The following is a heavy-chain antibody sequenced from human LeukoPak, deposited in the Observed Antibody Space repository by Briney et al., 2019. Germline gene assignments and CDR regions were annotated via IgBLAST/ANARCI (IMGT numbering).Heavy chain of an antibody. J-gene: IGHJ4*02. D-gene: IGHD1-14*01. Sequence: GASVKVSCKASGYSFNSQGMNWVRQAPGQGLEWMGWINTNTGNPTYAQGFTGRFVFSLDTSVSTAYLQISSLKAEDTAVYYCASLAGTTNFDYWGQGTLVTVSS. CDR3: ASLAGTTNFDY. CDR1: GYSFNSQG. CDR2: INTNTGNP. V-gene: IGHV7-4-1*02.